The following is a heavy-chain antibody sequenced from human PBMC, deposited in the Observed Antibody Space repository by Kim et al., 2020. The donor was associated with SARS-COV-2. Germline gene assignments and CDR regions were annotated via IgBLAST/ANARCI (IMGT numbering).Heavy chain of an antibody. CDR2: ISGSGGST. CDR3: AKGDGYCSSTSCYFGFDY. Sequence: GGSLRLSCAASGFTFISYAMSWVRQAPGKGLEWVSAISGSGGSTYYADSVKGRFTISRDNSKNTLYLQMNSLRAEDTAVYYCAKGDGYCSSTSCYFGFDYWGQGTLVTVSS. D-gene: IGHD2-2*03. CDR1: GFTFISYA. V-gene: IGHV3-23*01. J-gene: IGHJ4*02.